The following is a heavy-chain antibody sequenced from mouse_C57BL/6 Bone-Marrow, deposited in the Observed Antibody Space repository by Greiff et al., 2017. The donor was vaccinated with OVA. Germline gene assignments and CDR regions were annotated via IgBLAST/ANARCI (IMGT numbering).Heavy chain of an antibody. CDR2: IYPRSGNT. CDR1: GYTFTSYG. Sequence: VMLVESGAELARPGASVKLSCKASGYTFTSYGISWVKQRTGQGLEWIGEIYPRSGNTYYNEKFKGKATLTADKSSSTAYMELRSLTSEDSAVYFCASRRAIYDGYWDYFDYWGQGTTLTVSS. V-gene: IGHV1-81*01. CDR3: ASRRAIYDGYWDYFDY. J-gene: IGHJ2*01. D-gene: IGHD2-3*01.